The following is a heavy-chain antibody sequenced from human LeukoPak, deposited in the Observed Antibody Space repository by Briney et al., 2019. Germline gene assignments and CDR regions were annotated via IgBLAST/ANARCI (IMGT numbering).Heavy chain of an antibody. CDR2: IYYSGNT. J-gene: IGHJ4*02. D-gene: IGHD6-19*01. CDR3: ASCHGGWYFDY. Sequence: SETLSLTCTVSSGSISSSTFYWGWIRQPPGKGLEWIGIIYYSGNTYYNPSLKSRVTLSVDTSRNQFSLKLTSVTAADTAVYYCASCHGGWYFDYWGQGTLVTVSS. CDR1: SGSISSSTFY. V-gene: IGHV4-39*01.